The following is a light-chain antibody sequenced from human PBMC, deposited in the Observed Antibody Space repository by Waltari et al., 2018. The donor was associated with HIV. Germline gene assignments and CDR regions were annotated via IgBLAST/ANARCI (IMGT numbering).Light chain of an antibody. Sequence: DIQMTQSPSSVSASVGDRVTITCRASQGISSWFAWYQQKPGKGPKLLIYVTSILQRGVSSRFSGSGSGTDFTLTISSLQPEDSATYFCRQTYITPLTFGPGTKVDVK. J-gene: IGKJ3*01. V-gene: IGKV1-12*01. CDR1: QGISSW. CDR3: RQTYITPLT. CDR2: VTS.